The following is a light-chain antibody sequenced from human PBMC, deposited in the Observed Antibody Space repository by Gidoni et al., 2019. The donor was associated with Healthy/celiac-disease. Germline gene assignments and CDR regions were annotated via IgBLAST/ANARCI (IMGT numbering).Light chain of an antibody. J-gene: IGKJ4*01. CDR1: QSVSSN. Sequence: EIVMTQSPATLSVSPGERATLSCGASQSVSSNLAWYQQKPGQAPRLLIYGASTRATGIPARFSGSGSGTEFTRTISSLQSEDFAVYYCQQYNNWPPLTFGGGTKVEIK. CDR2: GAS. V-gene: IGKV3-15*01. CDR3: QQYNNWPPLT.